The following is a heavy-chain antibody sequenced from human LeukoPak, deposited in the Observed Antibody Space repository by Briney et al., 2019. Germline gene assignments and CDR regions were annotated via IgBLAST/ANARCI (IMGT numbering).Heavy chain of an antibody. CDR2: ISSSSSTI. CDR1: GFPFSSFS. CDR3: ARDSSGTTFDY. J-gene: IGHJ4*02. Sequence: GGSLRLPCAASGFPFSSFSMNGARQAPGKGLEWVSYISSSSSTIYYADSVKGRFTISRDNAKNSLYLQMNSLRAEDTAVYYCARDSSGTTFDYWGQGTLVTVSS. D-gene: IGHD1-7*01. V-gene: IGHV3-48*04.